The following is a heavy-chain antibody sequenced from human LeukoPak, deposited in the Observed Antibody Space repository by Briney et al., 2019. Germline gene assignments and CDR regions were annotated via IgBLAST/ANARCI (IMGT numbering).Heavy chain of an antibody. CDR3: ARGSGWYEYY. D-gene: IGHD6-19*01. V-gene: IGHV1-2*02. CDR1: GGTFSSYA. J-gene: IGHJ4*02. Sequence: GASVKVSCKASGGTFSSYAISWVREAPGQGLEWMGWINPNSGGTNYAQKFQGRVTMTRDTSISTAYMELSRLRSDDTAVYYCARGSGWYEYYWGQGTLVTVSS. CDR2: INPNSGGT.